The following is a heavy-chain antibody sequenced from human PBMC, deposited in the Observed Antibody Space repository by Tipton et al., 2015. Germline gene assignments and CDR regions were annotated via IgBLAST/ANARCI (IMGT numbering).Heavy chain of an antibody. V-gene: IGHV4-38-2*01. Sequence: TLSLTCDVSGYSISSGYYWSWIRQPPGKGLEWIGSFFHSGNTFHNPSLRSRVIISVDTSKNQFSLTVTYVTAADTAVYYCARSRYTVTPDSWGQGTLVTVSS. CDR3: ARSRYTVTPDS. J-gene: IGHJ4*02. CDR2: FFHSGNT. D-gene: IGHD4-17*01. CDR1: GYSISSGYY.